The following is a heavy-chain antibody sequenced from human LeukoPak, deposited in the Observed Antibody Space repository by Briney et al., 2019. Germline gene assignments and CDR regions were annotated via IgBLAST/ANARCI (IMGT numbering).Heavy chain of an antibody. CDR3: AREPFEGVVPAAHWFDP. CDR1: GYIFAHNG. V-gene: IGHV1-18*01. CDR2: ISAYNGDT. D-gene: IGHD2-2*01. Sequence: GASVKVSCKTSGYIFAHNGISWVRQAPGQGPEWMGWISAYNGDTNYAQNFQGRVTMTRDTSTSTVYMELRSLRSDDTAVYYCAREPFEGVVPAAHWFDPWGQGTLVTVSS. J-gene: IGHJ5*02.